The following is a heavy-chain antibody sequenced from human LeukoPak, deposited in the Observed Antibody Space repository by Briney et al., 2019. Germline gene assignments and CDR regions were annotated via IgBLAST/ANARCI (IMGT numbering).Heavy chain of an antibody. Sequence: GGSLRLSCAASGFSFSSCAMSWVRQAPGKGPQWVSGVSDDGNSRYYADSLKGRFTISRDNSANTVYLQMNNLADEDTAVYYCVKEGEGHSYAPKTGPPTRGQGTLVTVSS. CDR1: GFSFSSCA. CDR2: VSDDGNSR. D-gene: IGHD5-18*01. CDR3: VKEGEGHSYAPKTGPPT. J-gene: IGHJ4*02. V-gene: IGHV3-23*01.